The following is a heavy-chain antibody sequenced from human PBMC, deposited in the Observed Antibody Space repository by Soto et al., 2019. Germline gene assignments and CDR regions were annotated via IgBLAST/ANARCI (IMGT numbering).Heavy chain of an antibody. CDR3: ARTGGSGYLSRAFDI. Sequence: SVKVSCKASGYTFTSYYMHWLLQAPGQGLEWMGRIIPILGIANYAQKFQGRVTITADKSTSTAYMELSSLRSEDTAVYYCARTGGSGYLSRAFDIWGQGTMVTVSS. CDR1: GYTFTSYY. CDR2: IIPILGIA. V-gene: IGHV1-69*02. J-gene: IGHJ3*02. D-gene: IGHD3-22*01.